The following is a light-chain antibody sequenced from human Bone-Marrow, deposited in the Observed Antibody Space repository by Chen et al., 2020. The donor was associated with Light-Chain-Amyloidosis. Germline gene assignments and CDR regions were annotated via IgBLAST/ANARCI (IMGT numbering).Light chain of an antibody. J-gene: IGKJ1*01. CDR3: QQYDDRQWT. CDR1: EDVSKY. CDR2: DAS. Sequence: DVQLTQSPSSLSASVGDRITITCQASEDVSKYLNWYQQTPGRAPKLLIYDASNLEKGVPSRFSGGGAGTTFTLTSSGLQAEAIATYYCQQYDDRQWTFGQGTKVEFK. V-gene: IGKV1-33*01.